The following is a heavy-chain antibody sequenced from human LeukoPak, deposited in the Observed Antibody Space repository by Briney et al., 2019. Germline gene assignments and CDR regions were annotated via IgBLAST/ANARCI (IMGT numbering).Heavy chain of an antibody. CDR1: GGSISSGDFP. J-gene: IGHJ4*02. Sequence: PSQTLSLTCAVSGGSISSGDFPWSWIRQPPGKGLEWIGYIFPTGHTSYNPSLKSRVTISVDMSKNQLSLRLTSVTAADTAVYYCARGFYGAGSHFDYWGQGTLVTVSS. V-gene: IGHV4-30-2*01. CDR2: IFPTGHT. D-gene: IGHD3-10*01. CDR3: ARGFYGAGSHFDY.